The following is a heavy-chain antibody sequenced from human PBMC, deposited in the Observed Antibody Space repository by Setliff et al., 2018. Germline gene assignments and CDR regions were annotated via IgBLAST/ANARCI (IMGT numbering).Heavy chain of an antibody. D-gene: IGHD5-18*01. CDR3: ARDLRIQLWSNNHNYYYYYMDV. Sequence: LRLSCAASGFTFSTYRMHWVRQAPGKGLEWVAVIWDDGGNKYHADSVKGRFTISRDNSKNTLYLQMNSLRAEDTAVYYCARDLRIQLWSNNHNYYYYYMDVWGKGTTVTVSS. CDR2: IWDDGGNK. J-gene: IGHJ6*03. V-gene: IGHV3-33*08. CDR1: GFTFSTYR.